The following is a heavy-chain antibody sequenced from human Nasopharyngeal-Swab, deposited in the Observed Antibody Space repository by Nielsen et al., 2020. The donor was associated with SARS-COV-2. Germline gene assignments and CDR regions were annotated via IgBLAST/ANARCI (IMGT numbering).Heavy chain of an antibody. D-gene: IGHD3-10*01. Sequence: SETLSLTCTVSGGSIGSSSYYWGWIRQPPGKGLEWIGSIYYSGSTYYNPSLKSRVTISVDTSKNQFSLKLSSVTAADTAVYYCARIPREYWFDPWGQGTLVTVSS. CDR1: GGSIGSSSYY. CDR3: ARIPREYWFDP. J-gene: IGHJ5*02. CDR2: IYYSGST. V-gene: IGHV4-39*07.